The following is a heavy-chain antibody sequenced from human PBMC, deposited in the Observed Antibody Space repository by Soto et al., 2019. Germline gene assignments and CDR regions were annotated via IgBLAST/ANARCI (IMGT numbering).Heavy chain of an antibody. V-gene: IGHV3-30-3*01. CDR1: GFTFSSYA. CDR3: ARDLDYDFWTGYYNLGLSLGMDV. CDR2: ISYDGSNK. Sequence: GGSLRLSCAASGFTFSSYAMHWVRQAPGKGLEWVAVISYDGSNKYYADSVKGRFTISRDNSKNTLYLQMNSLRAEDTAVYYCARDLDYDFWTGYYNLGLSLGMDVWGQGTTVTVSS. D-gene: IGHD3-3*01. J-gene: IGHJ6*02.